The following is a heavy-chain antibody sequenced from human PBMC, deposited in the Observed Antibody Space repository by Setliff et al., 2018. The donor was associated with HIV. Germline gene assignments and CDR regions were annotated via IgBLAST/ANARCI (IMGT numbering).Heavy chain of an antibody. CDR3: ARGLTAPAAAGS. V-gene: IGHV4-38-2*02. CDR2: ISLSGST. D-gene: IGHD6-13*01. Sequence: SETLSLTCSVSGYSLSSASYWGWIRQSPEKGLEWIGSISLSGSTYYNPSPQSRVTISIDMSKNHFSLNLKSVTAADTAIYYCARGLTAPAAAGSWGQGMLVTVSS. J-gene: IGHJ5*02. CDR1: GYSLSSASY.